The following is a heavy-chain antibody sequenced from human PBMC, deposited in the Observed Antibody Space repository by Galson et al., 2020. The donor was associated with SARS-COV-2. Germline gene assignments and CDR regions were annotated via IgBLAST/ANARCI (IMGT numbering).Heavy chain of an antibody. CDR3: ARDISLGSSWWANFDY. D-gene: IGHD6-13*01. CDR2: ISWNSGSI. CDR1: GFTFHDYA. V-gene: IGHV3-9*01. Sequence: GGSLRLSCAASGFTFHDYAMHWVRQAPGKGLEWLSGISWNSGSIAYADSVKGRFTISRDNAKNSLYLQMKSLRAEDTALYYCARDISLGSSWWANFDYWGQGTLVTVSS. J-gene: IGHJ4*02.